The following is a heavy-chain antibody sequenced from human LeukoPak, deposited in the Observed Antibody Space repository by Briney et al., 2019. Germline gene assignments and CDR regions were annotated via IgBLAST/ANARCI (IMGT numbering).Heavy chain of an antibody. V-gene: IGHV5-51*01. D-gene: IGHD2-2*02. CDR2: IYPGDSDT. J-gene: IGHJ6*03. CDR3: ARQSYCSSTSCYTPYYYYYYMDV. Sequence: GESLKISCKGSGYIFTSYWIGCVRQMPGKGLEWMGIIYPGDSDTRYSSSFQGQVTISADKSISTAYLQWSSLKASDTAMYYCARQSYCSSTSCYTPYYYYYYMDVWGKGTTVTVSS. CDR1: GYIFTSYW.